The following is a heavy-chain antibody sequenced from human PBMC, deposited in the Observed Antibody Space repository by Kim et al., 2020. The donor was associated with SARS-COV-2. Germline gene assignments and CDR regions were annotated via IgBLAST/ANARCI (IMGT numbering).Heavy chain of an antibody. Sequence: VKGRFTISRDDSKTAAYLQMNSLKTEDTAVYYCTRVPGPALAFWDAYDIWGQGTMVTVSS. J-gene: IGHJ3*02. D-gene: IGHD3-3*02. CDR3: TRVPGPALAFWDAYDI. V-gene: IGHV3-73*01.